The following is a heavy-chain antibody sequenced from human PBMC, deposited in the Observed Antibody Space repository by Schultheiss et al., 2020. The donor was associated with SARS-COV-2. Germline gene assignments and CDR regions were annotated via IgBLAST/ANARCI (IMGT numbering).Heavy chain of an antibody. Sequence: SQTLSLTCAISGDSVSSNSAAWNWIRQSPSRGLEWLGRTYYTSKWNNDYAVSVESRITIYPDTSKSQFSLQLTSVTPEDTAVYYCARDLNLYSGYENTFDYWGQGTLVTVSS. CDR1: GDSVSSNSAA. V-gene: IGHV6-1*01. CDR2: TYYTSKWNN. CDR3: ARDLNLYSGYENTFDY. J-gene: IGHJ4*02. D-gene: IGHD5-12*01.